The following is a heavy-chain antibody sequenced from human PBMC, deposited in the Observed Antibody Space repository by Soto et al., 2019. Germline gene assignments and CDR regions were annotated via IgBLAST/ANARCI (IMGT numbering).Heavy chain of an antibody. CDR1: GYSIRSGYY. J-gene: IGHJ5*02. CDR2: IYHSGST. D-gene: IGHD3-10*01. Sequence: PSETLSLTCDVSGYSIRSGYYWGWIRQPPGKGLEWIGYIYHSGSTYYNPSLKSRVTISVDRSKNQFSLKLSSVTAADTAVYYCARAGVLWFGELLPFDPWGQGTLVTVSS. V-gene: IGHV4-38-2*01. CDR3: ARAGVLWFGELLPFDP.